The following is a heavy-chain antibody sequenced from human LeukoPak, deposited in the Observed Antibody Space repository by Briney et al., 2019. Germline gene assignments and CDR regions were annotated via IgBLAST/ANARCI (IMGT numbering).Heavy chain of an antibody. D-gene: IGHD3-9*01. J-gene: IGHJ5*02. CDR2: ISPSGSIL. CDR3: ARDLDWGAFDA. V-gene: IGHV3-23*01. Sequence: GGSLRLSCAASGFTFSNYWMSWVRQAPGKGLEWVSGISPSGSILYYADSVKGRFTISRDNSKNTVSLQMNSLRAEDTALYYCARDLDWGAFDAWGQGTLVTVSS. CDR1: GFTFSNYW.